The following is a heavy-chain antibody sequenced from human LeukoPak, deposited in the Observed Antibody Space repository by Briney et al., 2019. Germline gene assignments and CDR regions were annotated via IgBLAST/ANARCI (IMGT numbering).Heavy chain of an antibody. Sequence: ASVKVSCKTSGYSFTNYLIHWMRQAPGQSLQWMGWINTATTETKYSQNFQGRVTISRDTSAATADMELSSLRSEDTAVYSCARDSGPFDYWGQGTQVTVSS. CDR3: ARDSGPFDY. CDR1: GYSFTNYL. J-gene: IGHJ4*02. D-gene: IGHD2-15*01. V-gene: IGHV1-3*04. CDR2: INTATTET.